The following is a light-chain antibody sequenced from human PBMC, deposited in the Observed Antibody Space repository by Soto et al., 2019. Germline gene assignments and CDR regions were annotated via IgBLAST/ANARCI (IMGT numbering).Light chain of an antibody. Sequence: EIVLTQSPATLSLSPGERATLSCRASQSVSSYLAWYQQKPGQAPSLLIYDASNRATGIPARFSGSGSGTDFTLTISSLEPEDFAVYYCQQHTNWPLTFGGGTKVDI. CDR2: DAS. CDR3: QQHTNWPLT. J-gene: IGKJ4*01. V-gene: IGKV3-11*01. CDR1: QSVSSY.